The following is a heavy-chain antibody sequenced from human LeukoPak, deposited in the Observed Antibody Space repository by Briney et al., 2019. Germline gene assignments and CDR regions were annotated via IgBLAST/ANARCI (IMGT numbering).Heavy chain of an antibody. D-gene: IGHD3-16*01. Sequence: GGSLRLSCAASGFTVSSSNYMNWVRQAPGKGLEWVSGIYTGGTTYYTDSVKGRFTICRDNPNNTLYLQMHSLRAEDTAVYYCAREISRFGIWGQGTLVTVSS. V-gene: IGHV3-66*01. CDR2: IYTGGTT. CDR1: GFTVSSSNY. J-gene: IGHJ4*02. CDR3: AREISRFGI.